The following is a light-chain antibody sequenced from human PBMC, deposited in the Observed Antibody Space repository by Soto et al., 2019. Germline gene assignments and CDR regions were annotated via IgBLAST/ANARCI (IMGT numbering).Light chain of an antibody. CDR3: GTWDSSLSAGV. Sequence: VLTQPPSVSAAPGQKVTISCSGSSSNIGNNYVSWYQQLPGTAPKLLIYDNNKRPSGIPDRFSGSKSGTSATLGITGLQTGDEVDYYCGTWDSSLSAGVFGTGTKVTVL. CDR1: SSNIGNNY. CDR2: DNN. J-gene: IGLJ1*01. V-gene: IGLV1-51*01.